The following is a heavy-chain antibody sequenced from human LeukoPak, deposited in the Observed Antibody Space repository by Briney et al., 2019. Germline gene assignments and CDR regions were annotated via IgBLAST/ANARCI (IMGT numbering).Heavy chain of an antibody. D-gene: IGHD2-2*01. CDR2: IYPGDSDT. J-gene: IGHJ5*02. V-gene: IGHV5-51*01. Sequence: GESLKISCRGSGYSFTTYWIGWVRQMPGKGLEWMGIIYPGDSDTRYSLSFQGQVTISADKSISTAYLQWSSLKASDTAMYYCARLSQDCSSTSCYAGGWFDPWGQGTLVTVSS. CDR1: GYSFTTYW. CDR3: ARLSQDCSSTSCYAGGWFDP.